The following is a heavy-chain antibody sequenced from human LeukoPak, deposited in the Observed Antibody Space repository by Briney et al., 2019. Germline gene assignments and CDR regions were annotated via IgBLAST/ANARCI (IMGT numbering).Heavy chain of an antibody. CDR1: GDSISSSDW. V-gene: IGHV4-4*02. J-gene: IGHJ4*02. CDR3: ARDHVAFRVGATKAFDF. D-gene: IGHD1-26*01. Sequence: SGTLSLTCDVPGDSISSSDWWSWVRQPPGKGLEWIGEIYHTGRTNYKPSPKSRATLSLDKTENPISLCLSRVSAPDTRAFFSARDHVAFRVGATKAFDFWGQGTLVTVSS. CDR2: IYHTGRT.